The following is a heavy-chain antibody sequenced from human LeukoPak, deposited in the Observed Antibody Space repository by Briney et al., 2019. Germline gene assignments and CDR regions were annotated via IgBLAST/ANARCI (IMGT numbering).Heavy chain of an antibody. V-gene: IGHV4-39*01. CDR2: IFYSGST. CDR3: ARHVPSTIFFNWFDP. CDR1: GGSINRSSRYY. D-gene: IGHD3-3*01. Sequence: SETLSLTCTVSGGSINRSSRYYWGWIRQPPGKGLEWIGSIFYSGSTYYNPSLESRVTISVDTSNNQFSLKLTSVTAADTAVYYCARHVPSTIFFNWFDPWGQGTLVTVSS. J-gene: IGHJ5*02.